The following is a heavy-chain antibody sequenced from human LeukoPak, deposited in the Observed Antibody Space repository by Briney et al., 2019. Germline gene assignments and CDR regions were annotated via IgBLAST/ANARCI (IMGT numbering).Heavy chain of an antibody. Sequence: PGGSLRLSCAASGFTFDDYAMHWVRQAPGKGLEWVSGISWNSGSIGYADSVKGRFTISRDNAKNSLYLQMNSLRAEDTALYYCAKGSSGWSAGSFDYWGQGTLVTVSS. D-gene: IGHD6-19*01. CDR3: AKGSSGWSAGSFDY. V-gene: IGHV3-9*01. CDR1: GFTFDDYA. J-gene: IGHJ4*02. CDR2: ISWNSGSI.